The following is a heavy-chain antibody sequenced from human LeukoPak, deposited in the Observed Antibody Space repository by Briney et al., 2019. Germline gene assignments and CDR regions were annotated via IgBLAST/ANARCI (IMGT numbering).Heavy chain of an antibody. Sequence: ASVKVSCKASGYTFTSYDINWVRQATGQGLEWMGWMNPNSGNTGYAQKFQGRVTMTRDTSISTAYMELSRLRSDDTAVYYCARLLYSGSYTDAFDIWGQGTMVTVSS. CDR2: MNPNSGNT. V-gene: IGHV1-8*01. CDR1: GYTFTSYD. CDR3: ARLLYSGSYTDAFDI. J-gene: IGHJ3*02. D-gene: IGHD1-26*01.